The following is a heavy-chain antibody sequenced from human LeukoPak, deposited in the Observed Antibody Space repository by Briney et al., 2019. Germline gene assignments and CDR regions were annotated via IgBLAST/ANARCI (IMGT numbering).Heavy chain of an antibody. V-gene: IGHV3-30*14. CDR2: ISYDGSNK. J-gene: IGHJ4*02. CDR3: ARDLGPGEGSDY. Sequence: GGSLRLSCAASGFTFSSHAMHWVRQAPGKGLEWVAVISYDGSNKYYADSVKGRFTISRDNSKNTLYLQMNSLRAEDTAVYYCARDLGPGEGSDYWGQGTLVIVSS. D-gene: IGHD7-27*01. CDR1: GFTFSSHA.